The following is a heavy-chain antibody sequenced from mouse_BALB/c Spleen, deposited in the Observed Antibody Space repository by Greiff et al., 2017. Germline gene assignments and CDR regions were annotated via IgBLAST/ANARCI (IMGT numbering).Heavy chain of an antibody. V-gene: IGHV5-4*02. Sequence: DVMLVESGGGLVKPGGSLKLSCAASGFTFSDYYMYWVRQTPEKRLEWVATISDGGSYTYYPDSVKGRFTISRDNAKNNLYLQMSSLKSEDTAMYYCARAGGYSYAMDYWGQGTSVTVS. J-gene: IGHJ4*01. CDR2: ISDGGSYT. CDR3: ARAGGYSYAMDY. CDR1: GFTFSDYY. D-gene: IGHD2-3*01.